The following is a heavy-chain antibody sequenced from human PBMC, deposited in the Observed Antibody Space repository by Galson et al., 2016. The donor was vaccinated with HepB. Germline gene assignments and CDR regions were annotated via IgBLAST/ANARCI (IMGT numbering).Heavy chain of an antibody. CDR2: VHPTGST. Sequence: TLSLTCTVSDGSIRSADYHWSWIRQSAGKGLEWLGRVHPTGSTTYNPSLRRRVTISLDRSTNQFPMNLTSVTAADTAVYSCAKDRKSTPPDYWGQGTLVTVSS. CDR1: DGSIRSADYH. J-gene: IGHJ4*02. V-gene: IGHV4-61*02. D-gene: IGHD2-15*01. CDR3: AKDRKSTPPDY.